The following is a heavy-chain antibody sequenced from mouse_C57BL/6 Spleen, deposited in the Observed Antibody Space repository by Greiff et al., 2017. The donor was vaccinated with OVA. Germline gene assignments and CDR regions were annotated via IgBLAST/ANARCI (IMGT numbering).Heavy chain of an antibody. J-gene: IGHJ4*01. D-gene: IGHD1-1*01. CDR2: ISSGGDYI. V-gene: IGHV5-9-1*02. CDR1: GFTFSSYA. Sequence: EVKVEESGAGLVKPGGSLKLSCAASGFTFSSYAMSWVRQTPEKRLEWVAYISSGGDYIYYADTVKGRFTISRDNARNTLYLQMSSLKSEDTAMYYCTRDYGSSYYAMDYWGQGTSVTVSS. CDR3: TRDYGSSYYAMDY.